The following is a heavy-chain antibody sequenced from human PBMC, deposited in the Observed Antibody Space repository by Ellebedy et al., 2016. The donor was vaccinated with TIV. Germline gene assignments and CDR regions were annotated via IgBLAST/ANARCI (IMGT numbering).Heavy chain of an antibody. Sequence: MPSETLSLTCTVSGGSISSYYWSWIRQPPGKGLEWIGYIYYSGSTNYNPSLKSRVTISVDTSKNQFSLKLSSVTAADTAVYYCARGLELPQKGMDVWGQGTTVTVSS. CDR3: ARGLELPQKGMDV. J-gene: IGHJ6*02. CDR1: GGSISSYY. D-gene: IGHD2-15*01. V-gene: IGHV4-59*01. CDR2: IYYSGST.